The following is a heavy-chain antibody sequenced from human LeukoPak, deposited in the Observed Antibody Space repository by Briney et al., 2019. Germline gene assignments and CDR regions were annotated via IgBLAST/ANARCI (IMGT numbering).Heavy chain of an antibody. CDR2: ISSSSGYI. Sequence: GGSLRLSCAASGFTFSSYSMNWVRQAPGKGLEWVSSISSSSGYIYYADSVKGRFTISRDNAKNSLYLQMNSLRAEDTAVYYCARGSYGEGFCDYWGQGTLVTVSS. V-gene: IGHV3-21*01. CDR3: ARGSYGEGFCDY. CDR1: GFTFSSYS. D-gene: IGHD4-17*01. J-gene: IGHJ4*02.